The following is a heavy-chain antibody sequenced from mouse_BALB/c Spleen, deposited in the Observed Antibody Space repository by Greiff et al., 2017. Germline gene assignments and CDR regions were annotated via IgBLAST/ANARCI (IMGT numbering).Heavy chain of an antibody. V-gene: IGHV3-2*02. J-gene: IGHJ4*01. CDR2: ISYSGST. Sequence: EVQLQQSGPGLVKPSQSLSLTCTVTGYSITSDYAWNWIRQFPGNKLEWMGYISYSGSTSYNPSLKSRISITRDTSKNQFFLQLNSVTTEDTATYYCAYYRYNYAMDYWGQGTSVTVSS. CDR3: AYYRYNYAMDY. D-gene: IGHD2-14*01. CDR1: GYSITSDYA.